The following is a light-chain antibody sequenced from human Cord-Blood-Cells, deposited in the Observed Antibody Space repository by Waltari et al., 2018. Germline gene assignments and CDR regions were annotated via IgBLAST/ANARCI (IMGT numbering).Light chain of an antibody. CDR1: QSSSSY. V-gene: IGKV1-39*01. CDR3: QQSYSTPQT. Sequence: DIQMNQSPSSLSASVGDRVTITCRASQSSSSYLNWYQQNPVKAPKLLIYAASSLQSGVPSRFSCSGSGTDFTLTISSLQPEDFATYYCQQSYSTPQTFGQGAKVEIK. J-gene: IGKJ1*01. CDR2: AAS.